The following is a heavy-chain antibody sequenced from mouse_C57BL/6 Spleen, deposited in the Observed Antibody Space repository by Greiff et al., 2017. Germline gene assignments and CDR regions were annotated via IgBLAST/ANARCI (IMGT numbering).Heavy chain of an antibody. D-gene: IGHD2-4*01. CDR2: INPGSGGT. CDR1: GYAFTNYL. Sequence: QVHVKQSGAELVRPGTSVKVSCKASGYAFTNYLIEWVKQRPGQGLEWIGVINPGSGGTNYNEKFKGKATLTADKSSSTAYMQLSSLTAEDSAVYFCARSGLRTGSFFDYWGQGTTLTVSS. J-gene: IGHJ2*01. V-gene: IGHV1-54*01. CDR3: ARSGLRTGSFFDY.